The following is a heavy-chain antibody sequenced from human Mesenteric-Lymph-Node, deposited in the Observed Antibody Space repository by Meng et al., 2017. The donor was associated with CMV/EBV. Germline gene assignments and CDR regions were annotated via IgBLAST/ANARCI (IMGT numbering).Heavy chain of an antibody. J-gene: IGHJ4*02. Sequence: SGGSIRSSSYYWGWIRQPPGKGLEWIGSIYYSGSTYYNPSLKSRVTISVDTSKNQFSLKLSSVTAADTAVYYCARVLVGATGGYFDYWGQGTLVTVSS. CDR3: ARVLVGATGGYFDY. CDR1: GGSIRSSSYY. CDR2: IYYSGST. V-gene: IGHV4-39*07. D-gene: IGHD1-26*01.